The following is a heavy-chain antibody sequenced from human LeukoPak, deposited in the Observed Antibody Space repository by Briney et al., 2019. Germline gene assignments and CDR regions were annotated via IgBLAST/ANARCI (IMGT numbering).Heavy chain of an antibody. V-gene: IGHV3-7*01. D-gene: IGHD6-6*01. J-gene: IGHJ4*02. CDR2: IKQDGSEK. CDR3: ARVGPRIATRQALDY. Sequence: GGSLRLSCAASGFTFSNSWMTWVRQAPGKGLEWVANIKQDGSEKYYVDSVKGRFTISRDNAKNSLYLQMNSLRVEDTAVYYCARVGPRIATRQALDYWGQGTLVTVSS. CDR1: GFTFSNSW.